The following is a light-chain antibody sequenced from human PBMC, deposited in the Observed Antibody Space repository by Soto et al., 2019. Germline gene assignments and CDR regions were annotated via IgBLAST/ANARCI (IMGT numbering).Light chain of an antibody. Sequence: DIVMTQSPLSLTVTPGEPASISCSSSQALLRSNGYNYFNWYLQRPGQSPHLLIYGGSNVAPGVPDRFSGSGSGTDFTLRISRVEADDVGVYYCMQTVQTPITFGQGTRLENK. J-gene: IGKJ5*01. CDR1: QALLRSNGYNY. CDR3: MQTVQTPIT. V-gene: IGKV2-28*01. CDR2: GGS.